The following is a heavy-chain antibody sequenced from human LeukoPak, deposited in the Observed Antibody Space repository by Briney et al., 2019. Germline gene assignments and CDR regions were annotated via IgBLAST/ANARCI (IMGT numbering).Heavy chain of an antibody. D-gene: IGHD2-15*01. CDR2: IYYSGST. CDR1: GGSISSYY. J-gene: IGHJ4*02. Sequence: PSETLSLTCTVSGGSISSYYWSWIRQPPGKGLEWIGYIYYSGSTNYNPSLKSRVTISVDTSKNQFSLKLSSVTAADTAVYYCAGDSRYCSGGNCHLRFDYWGQGILVTVSS. CDR3: AGDSRYCSGGNCHLRFDY. V-gene: IGHV4-59*12.